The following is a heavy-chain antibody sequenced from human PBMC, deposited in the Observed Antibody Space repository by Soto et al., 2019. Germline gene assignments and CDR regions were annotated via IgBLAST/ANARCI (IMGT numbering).Heavy chain of an antibody. CDR1: GFTVSGHY. CDR2: IYNGGGT. V-gene: IGHV3-53*02. Sequence: EVQLVETGGGLILPGGSLRLSCAASGFTVSGHYMSWVRQAPVKGLEWVSVIYNGGGTYYADSVKGRLTISRDNSKNMTDLQTASLRAEDKAVYCCASTRGSHYAYWGQGTLVTVCS. J-gene: IGHJ4*02. CDR3: ASTRGSHYAY. D-gene: IGHD5-12*01.